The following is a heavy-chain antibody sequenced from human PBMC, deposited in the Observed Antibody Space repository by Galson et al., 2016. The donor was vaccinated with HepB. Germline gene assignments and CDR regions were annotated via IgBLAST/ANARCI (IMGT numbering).Heavy chain of an antibody. CDR1: GFSFSSYW. Sequence: SLRLSCAASGFSFSSYWMHWVRQAPGKGLVWVPRINGDGSSTSYADYVKGRFTISRDNAKNTLYLQMNSLRAEDTAVYFCARRDIPMANDYWGQGTLVTVSS. CDR2: INGDGSST. D-gene: IGHD5-18*01. J-gene: IGHJ4*02. CDR3: ARRDIPMANDY. V-gene: IGHV3-74*01.